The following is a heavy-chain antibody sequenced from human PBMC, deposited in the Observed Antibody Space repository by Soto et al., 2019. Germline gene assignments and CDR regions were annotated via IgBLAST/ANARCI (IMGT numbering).Heavy chain of an antibody. J-gene: IGHJ6*03. CDR2: ISSSSSTI. Sequence: GGSLILSCAASGFTFSSYSMNWVRQAPGKGLEWVSYISSSSSTIYYADSVKGRFTISRDNAKNSLYLQMNSLRAEDTAVYYCARENPYYYYMDVWGKGTTVTVSS. CDR3: ARENPYYYYMDV. V-gene: IGHV3-48*01. CDR1: GFTFSSYS.